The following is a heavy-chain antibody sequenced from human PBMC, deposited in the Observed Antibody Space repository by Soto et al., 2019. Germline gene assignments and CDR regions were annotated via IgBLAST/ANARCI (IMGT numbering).Heavy chain of an antibody. CDR3: ATRVTAGN. Sequence: GGSLRLSCVASGFTDSSNYMSWVRQAPGKGLEWVSVIFSGGSTNYADSVKGRFTISRDNSKNTLYLQMNSLRAEDTAVYYCATRVTAGNWGQGTLVTVSS. J-gene: IGHJ4*02. V-gene: IGHV3-66*01. CDR1: GFTDSSNY. D-gene: IGHD2-21*02. CDR2: IFSGGST.